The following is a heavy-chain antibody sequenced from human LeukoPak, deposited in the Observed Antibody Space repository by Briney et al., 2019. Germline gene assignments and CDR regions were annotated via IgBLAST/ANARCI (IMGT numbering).Heavy chain of an antibody. CDR3: ARGGPRYIVLMVYANYYYYMDV. V-gene: IGHV4-38-2*02. D-gene: IGHD2-8*01. J-gene: IGHJ6*03. Sequence: SETLSLTCTVSGYSISSGYYWGWIRPPPGKGLEWIGSIYHSGSTYYNPSLKSRVTISVDTSKNQFSLKLSSVTAADTAVYYCARGGPRYIVLMVYANYYYYMDVWGKGTTVTVSS. CDR1: GYSISSGYY. CDR2: IYHSGST.